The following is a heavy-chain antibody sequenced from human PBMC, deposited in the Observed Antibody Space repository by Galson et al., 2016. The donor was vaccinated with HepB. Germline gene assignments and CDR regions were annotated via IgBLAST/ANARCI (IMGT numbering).Heavy chain of an antibody. CDR2: VHYTEGS. Sequence: SETLSLTCTVSGDSVSDSYCNWVRQPPGKGLEWIGNVHYTEGSIYNPSLKGRGSITMDSSKSQFSLSLRSVTSADTAVYYCVTGRGWLPDYWGQGIHVTVSS. V-gene: IGHV4-59*02. CDR3: VTGRGWLPDY. CDR1: GDSVSDSY. J-gene: IGHJ4*02. D-gene: IGHD5-24*01.